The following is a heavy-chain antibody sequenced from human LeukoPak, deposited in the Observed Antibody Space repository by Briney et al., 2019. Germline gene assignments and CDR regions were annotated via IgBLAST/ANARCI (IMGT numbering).Heavy chain of an antibody. CDR2: VYYSGST. D-gene: IGHD6-13*01. J-gene: IGHJ4*02. Sequence: SETLSLTCTVSGGSISSSSSSYYWGWIRQPPGKGLEWIGSVYYSGSTYYNPSLKSRVTISVDTSKNQFSLKLSSVTAADTAVYYCARSSGIAAAGTYGYWGQGTLVTVSS. CDR1: GGSISSSSSSYY. CDR3: ARSSGIAAAGTYGY. V-gene: IGHV4-39*07.